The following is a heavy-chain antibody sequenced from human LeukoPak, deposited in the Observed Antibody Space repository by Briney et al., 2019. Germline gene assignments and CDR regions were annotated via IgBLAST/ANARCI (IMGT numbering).Heavy chain of an antibody. J-gene: IGHJ6*02. V-gene: IGHV1-18*01. D-gene: IGHD4-11*01. Sequence: GASVKVSCKASGYTFTSYGISWVRQAPGQGLEWMGWISAYNGNTNYAQKLQGRVTMTTDTSTSTAYMELRSLRSDDTAVYCAREDSKDLYYGMDVWGQGTTVTVSS. CDR2: ISAYNGNT. CDR3: AREDSKDLYYGMDV. CDR1: GYTFTSYG.